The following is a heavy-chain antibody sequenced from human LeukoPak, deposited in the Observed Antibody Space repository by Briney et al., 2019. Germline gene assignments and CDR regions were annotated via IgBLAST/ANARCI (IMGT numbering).Heavy chain of an antibody. CDR2: IYYSGST. D-gene: IGHD3-16*02. J-gene: IGHJ4*02. Sequence: SETLSLTCTVSGGSISSYYWSWIRQPPGKGLEWIGYIYYSGSTNYNPSLKSRVTISVDTSKNQFSLKLSSVTAADTAVYYCARGRFNYVWGSYRYYVCLDYWGQGTLVTVSS. CDR1: GGSISSYY. V-gene: IGHV4-59*12. CDR3: ARGRFNYVWGSYRYYVCLDY.